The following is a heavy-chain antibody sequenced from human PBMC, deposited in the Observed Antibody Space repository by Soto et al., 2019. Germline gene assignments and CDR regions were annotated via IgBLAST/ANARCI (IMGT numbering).Heavy chain of an antibody. CDR2: LNPSGGST. CDR1: GYTFTSYY. J-gene: IGHJ6*02. Sequence: ASVKVSCKASGYTFTSYYMHWVRHAPGQGLEWMGILNPSGGSTSYAQKFPGRVTMTRDTSTSTVYMEMSSLRSEDTAVYYCARTRAVAGYYYYGMDVWDQGTTVTVSS. CDR3: ARTRAVAGYYYYGMDV. V-gene: IGHV1-46*01. D-gene: IGHD6-19*01.